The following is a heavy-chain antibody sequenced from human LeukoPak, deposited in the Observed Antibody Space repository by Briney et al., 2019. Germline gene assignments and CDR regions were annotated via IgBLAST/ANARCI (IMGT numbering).Heavy chain of an antibody. D-gene: IGHD5-18*01. V-gene: IGHV3-9*01. CDR2: INWNSGSI. CDR3: AKDSTAMVTGTFDY. CDR1: GFTFDDYA. J-gene: IGHJ4*02. Sequence: GRSLRLSCAASGFTFDDYAMHWVRQAPGRGLEWVSTINWNSGSIGYADSVKGRFTISRDNAKNSLYLQMNSLRAEDTALYYCAKDSTAMVTGTFDYWGQGTLVTVSS.